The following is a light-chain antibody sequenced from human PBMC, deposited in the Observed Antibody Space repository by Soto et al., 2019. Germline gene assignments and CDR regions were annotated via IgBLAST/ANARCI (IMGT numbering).Light chain of an antibody. Sequence: DIQMTQSPSTLSASVGDRVTITCRASQSISSWLAWYQQKPGKAPKLLIYDASSLESGVPSRFSGSGSGTEFTLTISSLQPDDFATYYCQQYNSYSQTFGQGTKLEMK. V-gene: IGKV1-5*01. CDR3: QQYNSYSQT. CDR1: QSISSW. CDR2: DAS. J-gene: IGKJ2*01.